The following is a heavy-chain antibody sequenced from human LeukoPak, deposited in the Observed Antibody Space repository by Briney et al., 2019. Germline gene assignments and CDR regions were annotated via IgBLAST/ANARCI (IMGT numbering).Heavy chain of an antibody. CDR2: ISYDGSNK. Sequence: GGSLRLSCAASGFTFSDYYMSWIRQAPGKGLEWVAVISYDGSNKYYADSVKGRFTISRDNSKNTLYLQMNSLRAEDTAVYYCAKTKTYSSGWYGVDYWGQGTLVTVSS. CDR1: GFTFSDYY. J-gene: IGHJ4*02. CDR3: AKTKTYSSGWYGVDY. V-gene: IGHV3-30*18. D-gene: IGHD6-19*01.